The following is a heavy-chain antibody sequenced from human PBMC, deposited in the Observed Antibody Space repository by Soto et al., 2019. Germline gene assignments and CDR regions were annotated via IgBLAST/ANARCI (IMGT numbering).Heavy chain of an antibody. J-gene: IGHJ4*02. V-gene: IGHV1-69*01. Sequence: QVQLVQSGAEVKKPGSSVKVSCKASGGTFSSYAISWVRQAPGQGLEWMGGIIPNFGTANYGQKFQGRVTITADESTSTAYMELSSLESEDTAVYYCARVYPEDYYDSRGFDYWGQGTLVTVSS. CDR1: GGTFSSYA. CDR3: ARVYPEDYYDSRGFDY. D-gene: IGHD3-22*01. CDR2: IIPNFGTA.